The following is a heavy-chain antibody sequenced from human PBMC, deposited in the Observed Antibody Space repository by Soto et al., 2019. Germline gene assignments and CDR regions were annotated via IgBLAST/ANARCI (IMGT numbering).Heavy chain of an antibody. CDR3: AKEPGPYYDSSGYYLD. J-gene: IGHJ4*02. CDR1: GFTFSSYG. V-gene: IGHV3-30*18. Sequence: PGGSLRLSCAASGFTFSSYGMHWARQAPGKGLEWVAVISYDGSNKYYADSVKGRFTISRDNSKNTLYLQMNSLRAEDTAVYYCAKEPGPYYDSSGYYLDWGQGTLVTVSS. CDR2: ISYDGSNK. D-gene: IGHD3-22*01.